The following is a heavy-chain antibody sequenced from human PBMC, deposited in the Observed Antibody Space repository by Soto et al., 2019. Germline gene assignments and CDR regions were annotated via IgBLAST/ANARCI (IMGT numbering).Heavy chain of an antibody. CDR1: GGFISKSSYY. Sequence: SETLSLTCTVSGGFISKSSYYWVWIRQPPGKGLEWVGSMSYSGSTYYNPSLKSRVAISVDTSKNRLSLQVSSVTAADTAVYYCSRRAPEGFDPWGQGTLVTVSS. V-gene: IGHV4-39*01. J-gene: IGHJ5*02. CDR2: MSYSGST. CDR3: SRRAPEGFDP.